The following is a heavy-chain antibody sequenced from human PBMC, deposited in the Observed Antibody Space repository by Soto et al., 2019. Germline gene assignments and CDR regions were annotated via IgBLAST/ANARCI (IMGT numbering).Heavy chain of an antibody. V-gene: IGHV1-18*01. CDR1: GYIFTSYG. J-gene: IGHJ4*02. Sequence: GASVKVSCKASGYIFTSYGITWVRQAPGQGLEWMGWISTYNGNTNYAQKVQGRVTMTADTSTTTAFMELRSLRSDDTAVYYCTRGYYYDSSGHYYWGQGTLVTVSS. CDR3: TRGYYYDSSGHYY. CDR2: ISTYNGNT. D-gene: IGHD3-22*01.